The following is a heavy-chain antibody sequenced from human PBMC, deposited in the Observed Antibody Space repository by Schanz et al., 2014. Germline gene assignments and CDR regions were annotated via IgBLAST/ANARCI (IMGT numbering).Heavy chain of an antibody. D-gene: IGHD3-10*01. CDR3: ARVHIATYHYNSPGAFDI. Sequence: QVQLVQSGSEVRKPGASVKVSCKASGYIFGSHGMTWVRQAPGQGPELMGWINAHTGNTQYAQKFQGRVNMTRDTVTTTVHLELTRLRTDDTDIYYCARVHIATYHYNSPGAFDIWGQGTRVTVSS. V-gene: IGHV1-18*01. CDR1: GYIFGSHG. J-gene: IGHJ3*02. CDR2: INAHTGNT.